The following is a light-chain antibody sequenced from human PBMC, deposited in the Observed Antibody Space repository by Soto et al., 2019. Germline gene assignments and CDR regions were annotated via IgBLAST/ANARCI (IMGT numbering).Light chain of an antibody. Sequence: QSALAQPSSVSGSPGQSITISCTGTSTDVGGYNYVSWYQHHSGKAPKLLIYEVTNRPSGISDRFSGSKSVNTASLTISGLQAEDESDYYGGSYSSTDTPFVFATGTKLTVL. CDR3: GSYSSTDTPFV. V-gene: IGLV2-14*01. CDR1: STDVGGYNY. CDR2: EVT. J-gene: IGLJ1*01.